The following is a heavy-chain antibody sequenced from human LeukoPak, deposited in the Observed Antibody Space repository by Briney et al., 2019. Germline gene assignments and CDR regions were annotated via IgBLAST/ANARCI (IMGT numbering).Heavy chain of an antibody. CDR2: IYYSGST. V-gene: IGHV4-59*01. CDR1: GGSISSYY. J-gene: IGHJ5*02. CDR3: ARIGSITMIWSFDP. D-gene: IGHD3-22*01. Sequence: SETLSLTCTVSGGSISSYYWSWIRQPPGKGLERIGYIYYSGSTNYNPSLKSRVTISVDTSKNQFSLKLRSVTAADTAVYYCARIGSITMIWSFDPWGQGTLVTVSS.